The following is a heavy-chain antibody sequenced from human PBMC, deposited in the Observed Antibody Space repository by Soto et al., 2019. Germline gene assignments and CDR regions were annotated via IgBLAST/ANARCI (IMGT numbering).Heavy chain of an antibody. J-gene: IGHJ6*03. CDR2: ISWNSGSI. V-gene: IGHV3-9*01. CDR3: AKGGVVSAHPLLWYMDV. Sequence: GGSLRLSCAASGFTFDDYAMHWVRQAPGKGLEWVSGISWNSGSIGYADSVKGRFTISRDNAKNSLYLQMNSLRAEDTALYYCAKGGVVSAHPLLWYMDVWGKGTTVTVSS. CDR1: GFTFDDYA. D-gene: IGHD2-21*02.